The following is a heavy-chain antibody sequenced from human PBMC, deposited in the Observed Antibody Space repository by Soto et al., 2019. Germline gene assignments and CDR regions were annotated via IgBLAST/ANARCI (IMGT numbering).Heavy chain of an antibody. V-gene: IGHV4-59*01. J-gene: IGHJ4*02. CDR3: ARSRGGYFDY. CDR2: IYYSGST. Sequence: QLQLQESGPGLVKPSETLSLTCTVSGGSISSYYWSWIRQPPGKGLEWIGYIYYSGSTNYNPSLKSRVIISVDTSKNQFSLKLSSVTAADTAVYYCARSRGGYFDYWGQGTLVTVSS. CDR1: GGSISSYY. D-gene: IGHD3-16*01.